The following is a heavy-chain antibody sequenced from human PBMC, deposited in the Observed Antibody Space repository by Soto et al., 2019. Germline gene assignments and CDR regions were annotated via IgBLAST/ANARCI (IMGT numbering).Heavy chain of an antibody. CDR3: ARALINPEWLRSKIYYYGMDV. D-gene: IGHD5-12*01. CDR2: ISAYNGNT. Sequence: QVQLVQSGAEVKKPGASVKVSCKASGYTFTSYGINWVRQAPGQGLEWMGWISAYNGNTNYAQKLQGRVTMTTDTSTSTAYMELRSLRSDDTAVYYCARALINPEWLRSKIYYYGMDVWGQGTTVTVSS. CDR1: GYTFTSYG. V-gene: IGHV1-18*04. J-gene: IGHJ6*02.